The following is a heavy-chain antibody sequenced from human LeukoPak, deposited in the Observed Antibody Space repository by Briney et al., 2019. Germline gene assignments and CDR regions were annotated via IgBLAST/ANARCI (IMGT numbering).Heavy chain of an antibody. D-gene: IGHD5-18*01. CDR1: GFTVSTYS. Sequence: GGSLRLSCAASGFTVSTYSMSWVRQAPGKGLEWLSYVSSGSSTIYYADSVKGRITISRDNAKNSLYLQMNSLRDEDTAVYYCARDLGYSGDYWGQGTLVTVSS. CDR2: VSSGSSTI. CDR3: ARDLGYSGDY. J-gene: IGHJ4*02. V-gene: IGHV3-48*02.